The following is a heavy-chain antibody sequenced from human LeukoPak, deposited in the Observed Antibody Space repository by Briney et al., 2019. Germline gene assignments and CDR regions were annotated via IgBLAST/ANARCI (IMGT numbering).Heavy chain of an antibody. CDR3: AKDPHPKRSPYDYVWGSFGEGDGMDV. J-gene: IGHJ6*02. D-gene: IGHD3-16*01. CDR1: GFSINNYW. V-gene: IGHV3-7*01. CDR2: IKGDASEK. Sequence: GGSLRLSCAVSGFSINNYWMTWYRQAPGKGLECVAHIKGDASEKYLDSVKGRFTISRDNAKNSLYLQMNSLRAEDTAVYYCAKDPHPKRSPYDYVWGSFGEGDGMDVWGQGTTVTVSS.